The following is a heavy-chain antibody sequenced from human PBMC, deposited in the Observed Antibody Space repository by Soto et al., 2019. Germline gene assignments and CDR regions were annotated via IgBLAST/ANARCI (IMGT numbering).Heavy chain of an antibody. CDR2: ISNSGRIT. V-gene: IGHV3-11*01. D-gene: IGHD3-16*01. CDR1: GFTFSDYY. Sequence: QVHLEESGGGLVKPGGSLRLSCRASGFTFSDYYMSWIRQAPGKGLEWVADISNSGRITHHADTVDGRFTICRDNAKYSLFLHLNNLRPEDSAIYYCARDHGGGGLTLEYWGQGTLVTVSS. CDR3: ARDHGGGGLTLEY. J-gene: IGHJ4*02.